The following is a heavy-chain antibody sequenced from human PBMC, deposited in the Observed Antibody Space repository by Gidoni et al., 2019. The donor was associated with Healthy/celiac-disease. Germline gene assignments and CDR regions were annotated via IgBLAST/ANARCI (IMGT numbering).Heavy chain of an antibody. CDR2: MSGSGGST. D-gene: IGHD2-21*02. V-gene: IGHV3-23*01. CDR3: AKDEAYCGGDCYID. J-gene: IGHJ4*02. Sequence: EVQLLEAGGGLVQPGGSLRLSCAAAGFTFRSYAMRWVRQAPGKGLEFVSAMSGSGGSTYYADSVKGRFTISRDNSKNTLYLQMNSLRAEDTAVYYCAKDEAYCGGDCYIDWGQGTLVTVSS. CDR1: GFTFRSYA.